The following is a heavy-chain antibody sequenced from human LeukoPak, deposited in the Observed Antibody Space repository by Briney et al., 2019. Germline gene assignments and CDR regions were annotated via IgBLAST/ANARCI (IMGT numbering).Heavy chain of an antibody. CDR3: ARQYSSSWYVSYYYGMDV. J-gene: IGHJ6*02. CDR2: IKQDGSEK. D-gene: IGHD6-13*01. V-gene: IGHV3-7*01. CDR1: GFTFSSYW. Sequence: GGSLRLSCAASGFTFSSYWMSWVRQAPGKGLEWVANIKQDGSEKYYVDSVKGRFTISRDNAKNSLYLQMNSLRAEDTAVYYCARQYSSSWYVSYYYGMDVWGQGTTVTVSS.